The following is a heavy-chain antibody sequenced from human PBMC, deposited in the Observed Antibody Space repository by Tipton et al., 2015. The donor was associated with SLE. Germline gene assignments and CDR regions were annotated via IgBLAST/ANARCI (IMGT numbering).Heavy chain of an antibody. CDR3: AKSSHSSGSDY. V-gene: IGHV3-7*01. J-gene: IGHJ4*02. Sequence: SLRLSCAASGFTFSSYWMSWVRQAPGKGLEWVANIKQDGSEKYYVDSVKGRFTISRDNSKNTLYLQMNSLRAEDTAVYYCAKSSHSSGSDYWGQGTLVTVSS. CDR1: GFTFSSYW. CDR2: IKQDGSEK. D-gene: IGHD6-19*01.